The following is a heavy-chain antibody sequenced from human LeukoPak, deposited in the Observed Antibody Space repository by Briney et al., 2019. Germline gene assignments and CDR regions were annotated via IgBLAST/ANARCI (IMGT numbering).Heavy chain of an antibody. Sequence: GSPCLSCAASGFSSSSYLLHWVRQAPGKGLVWVSRINSDGSSTSYADSVKGRFTISIDNAKNTLYLQMNSLRAEDTAVYYCARVPYSRPWAVFDYLGQ. V-gene: IGHV3-74*01. CDR3: ARVPYSRPWAVFDY. D-gene: IGHD6-13*01. CDR2: INSDGSST. J-gene: IGHJ4*02. CDR1: GFSSSSYL.